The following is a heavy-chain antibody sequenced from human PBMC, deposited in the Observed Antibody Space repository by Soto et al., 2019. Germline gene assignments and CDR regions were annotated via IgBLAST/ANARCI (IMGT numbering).Heavy chain of an antibody. D-gene: IGHD1-26*01. CDR2: IYYSGST. J-gene: IGHJ5*02. Sequence: ETFATTFTVSGGSISSSSYYWGWIRQPPVRGREWIGSIYYSGSTYYNPSLKSRVTISVDTSKSQLSLKLSSGTAADTAVYACERPFPGRLGYNCLDPWGHGILVNVSS. CDR3: ERPFPGRLGYNCLDP. V-gene: IGHV4-39*01. CDR1: GGSISSSSYY.